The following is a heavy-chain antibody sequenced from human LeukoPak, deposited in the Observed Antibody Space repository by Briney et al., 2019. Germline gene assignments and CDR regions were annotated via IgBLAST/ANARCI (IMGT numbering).Heavy chain of an antibody. V-gene: IGHV3-21*01. D-gene: IGHD1-1*01. CDR3: ARDRYNWNVDWFDP. CDR2: ISSSSSYI. Sequence: GGSLRLSCAASGFTFSSYSMNWVRQAPGKGLEWVPSISSSSSYIYYADSVKGRFTISRDNAKNSLYLQMNSLRAEDTAVYYCARDRYNWNVDWFDPWGQGTLVTVSS. CDR1: GFTFSSYS. J-gene: IGHJ5*02.